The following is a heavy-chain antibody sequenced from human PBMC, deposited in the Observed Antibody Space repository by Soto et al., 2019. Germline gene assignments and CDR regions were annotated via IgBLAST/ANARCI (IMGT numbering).Heavy chain of an antibody. V-gene: IGHV1-2*02. J-gene: IGHJ4*02. Sequence: ASVKVSCKAPGYTFTVYYMHWVRQAPGQGLEWMGWINPKSGGTMYPQKFQGRVTMTWDTSISTAYMALTRLRSDDTAVYYCARGQWLEFDYWGQGTQVTVSS. CDR1: GYTFTVYY. CDR2: INPKSGGT. D-gene: IGHD6-19*01. CDR3: ARGQWLEFDY.